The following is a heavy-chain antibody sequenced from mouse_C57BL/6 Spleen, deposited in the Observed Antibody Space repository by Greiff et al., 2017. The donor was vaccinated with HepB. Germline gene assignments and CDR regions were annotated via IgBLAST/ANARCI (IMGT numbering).Heavy chain of an antibody. J-gene: IGHJ4*01. D-gene: IGHD2-12*01. CDR1: GFTFSSYA. Sequence: EVMLVESGGGLVKPGGSLKLSCAASGFTFSSYAMSWVRQTPEKRLEWVATISDGGSYTYYPDNVKGRFTISRDNAKNNLYLQMSHLKSEDTAMYYCARDSYSCYAMDYWGQGTSVTVSS. V-gene: IGHV5-4*01. CDR3: ARDSYSCYAMDY. CDR2: ISDGGSYT.